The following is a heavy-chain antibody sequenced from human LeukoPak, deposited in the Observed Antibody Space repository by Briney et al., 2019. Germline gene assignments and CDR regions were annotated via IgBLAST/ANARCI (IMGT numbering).Heavy chain of an antibody. D-gene: IGHD3-9*01. Sequence: GVSLGLSCAASGFTFSNYAVTWVRQAPGKGLEWVSGISGSGGRSYYADSVKGRFTISRDNAKNSLYLQMNSLRAEDTALYYCAKATGYYGMDVWGQGTTVTVSS. CDR2: ISGSGGRS. V-gene: IGHV3-23*01. J-gene: IGHJ6*02. CDR1: GFTFSNYA. CDR3: AKATGYYGMDV.